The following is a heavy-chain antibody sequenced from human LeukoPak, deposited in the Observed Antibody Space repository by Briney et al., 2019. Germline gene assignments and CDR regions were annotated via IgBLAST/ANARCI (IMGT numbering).Heavy chain of an antibody. D-gene: IGHD4-17*01. Sequence: GGSLRLSCAASGFTFSSYSMNWVRQAPGKGLKWVSSISSSSSYINYADSVKGRFTISRDNAKNSLYLQMNSLRAEDAAVYYCARDRTVTPYGYGMDVWGQGTTVTVSS. CDR3: ARDRTVTPYGYGMDV. V-gene: IGHV3-21*01. CDR2: ISSSSSYI. CDR1: GFTFSSYS. J-gene: IGHJ6*02.